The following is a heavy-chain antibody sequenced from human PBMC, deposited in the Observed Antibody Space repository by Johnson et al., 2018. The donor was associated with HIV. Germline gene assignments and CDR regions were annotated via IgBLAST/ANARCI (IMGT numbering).Heavy chain of an antibody. CDR2: ISSNGGST. CDR3: ARGGLEMATITDAFDI. Sequence: VPPVESGGGLVQPGGSLRLSCAVSGLIFSSYAMHWVRQAPGKGLAYISTISSNGGSTYYANSVKGRFTISRDNSKNTLYLQMGSLRAEDMAVYYCARGGLEMATITDAFDIWGQGTMVTVSS. V-gene: IGHV3-64*01. J-gene: IGHJ3*02. D-gene: IGHD5-24*01. CDR1: GLIFSSYA.